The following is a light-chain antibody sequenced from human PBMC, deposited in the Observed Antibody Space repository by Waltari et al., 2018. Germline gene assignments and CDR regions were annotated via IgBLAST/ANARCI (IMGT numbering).Light chain of an antibody. CDR3: QQYNNWPRT. CDR1: QSVSSN. V-gene: IGKV3-15*01. J-gene: IGKJ1*01. Sequence: EIVMTQSPATLSVSPGERATLSCRASQSVSSNLAWYQQKPGQAPRLLIYGASTRATEIPARFSGSGSGTEFTLTISSLQSEDFAVYYCQQYNNWPRTFGQGTKVEFK. CDR2: GAS.